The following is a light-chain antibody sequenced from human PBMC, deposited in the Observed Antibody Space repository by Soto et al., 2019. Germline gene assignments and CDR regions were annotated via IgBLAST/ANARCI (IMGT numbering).Light chain of an antibody. CDR1: SSKIGSNT. CDR3: AASDDSLNGYV. V-gene: IGLV1-44*01. Sequence: QSVLTQPPSASWTPGQTVTIACSGSSSKIGSNTVNWYQQLPGTAPKLLIYNDNRRPSGVPDRFSGSKSGTSASLAISGLQSEDEANYSCAASDDSLNGYVFGTGTKVNV. CDR2: NDN. J-gene: IGLJ1*01.